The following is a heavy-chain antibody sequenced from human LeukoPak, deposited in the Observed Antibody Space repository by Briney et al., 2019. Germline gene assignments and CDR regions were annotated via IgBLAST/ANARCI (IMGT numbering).Heavy chain of an antibody. J-gene: IGHJ4*02. CDR1: GYTFTSYD. Sequence: ASVKVSCKASGYTFTSYDINWVRQATGQGLEWMGWMNPNSANTGYAQKFQGRVTMTRNTSISTAYMELSSLRSEDTAVYYCARVGGGYSYGEYYFEYWGQGTLVTVSS. D-gene: IGHD5-18*01. CDR3: ARVGGGYSYGEYYFEY. CDR2: MNPNSANT. V-gene: IGHV1-8*01.